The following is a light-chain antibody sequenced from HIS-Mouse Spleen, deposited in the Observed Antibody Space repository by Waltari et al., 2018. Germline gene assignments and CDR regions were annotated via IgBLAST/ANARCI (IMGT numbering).Light chain of an antibody. CDR2: DVS. CDR3: CSYAGSYTYV. J-gene: IGLJ1*01. CDR1: SSDVGGYTY. Sequence: QSALTQPRSVSGSPGQSVTISCTATSSDVGGYTYVSWYQQPPGKAPKLMIYDVSKRPSGVPDRFSGSKSGNTASLTISGLQAEDEADYYCCSYAGSYTYVFGTGTKVTVL. V-gene: IGLV2-11*01.